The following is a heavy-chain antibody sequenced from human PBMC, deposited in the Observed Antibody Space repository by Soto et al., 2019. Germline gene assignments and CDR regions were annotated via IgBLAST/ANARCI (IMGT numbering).Heavy chain of an antibody. V-gene: IGHV4-39*01. Sequence: QLQLQESGPGLVKPSETLSLTCTVSGDSISSSTYSWGWIRQPPGRGLGWIGRIYYSGSTYYNPSLKSRVTISVDTSKNQFSLQLTSVTAADTAVYYCARLRPPTGVVVAATPASSYYYYYMDVWGKGTTVTVSS. CDR3: ARLRPPTGVVVAATPASSYYYYYMDV. J-gene: IGHJ6*03. CDR2: IYYSGST. D-gene: IGHD2-15*01. CDR1: GDSISSSTYS.